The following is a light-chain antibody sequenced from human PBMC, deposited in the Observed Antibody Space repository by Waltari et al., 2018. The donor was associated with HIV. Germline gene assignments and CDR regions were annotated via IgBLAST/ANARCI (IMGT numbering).Light chain of an antibody. Sequence: SVLTQPPSVSGAPGQSFSIPCSGNASNIGAGFDVHWSRQSPGTAPKLVIFGDTVRPSGITDRFSGSRSLNSVSLDISGLRAEDAGDYYCQSYDISLTGLWVFGGGTKLTVL. CDR3: QSYDISLTGLWV. V-gene: IGLV1-40*01. J-gene: IGLJ3*02. CDR1: ASNIGAGFD. CDR2: GDT.